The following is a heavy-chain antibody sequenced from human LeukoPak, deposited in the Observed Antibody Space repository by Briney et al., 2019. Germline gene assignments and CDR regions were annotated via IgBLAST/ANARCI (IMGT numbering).Heavy chain of an antibody. D-gene: IGHD1-7*01. CDR1: GFTFSSYA. V-gene: IGHV3-23*01. J-gene: IGHJ6*03. Sequence: HPGRSLRLSCVASGFTFSSYAMTWVRQVPGKGLEWVSAISGSGGSTYYADSVKGRFTISRDNSKNTLFLQMNSLRAEDTAVYYCAKRRGLELLYYYYMDVWGKGTTVTVSS. CDR3: AKRRGLELLYYYYMDV. CDR2: ISGSGGST.